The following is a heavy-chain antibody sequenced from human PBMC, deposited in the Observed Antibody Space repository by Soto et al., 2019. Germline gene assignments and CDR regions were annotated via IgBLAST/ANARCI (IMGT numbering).Heavy chain of an antibody. J-gene: IGHJ6*02. CDR3: AREGLDCSSSSCHYYYYYGMDV. Sequence: GESLKISCKGSGYSLTSYWIGWVRQMPGKGLEWMGIIYPGDSDTRYSPSFQGQVTISADRSISTAYLQWSSLKASDTTMYYCAREGLDCSSSSCHYYYYYGMDVWGQGTTVTVS. D-gene: IGHD2-2*01. CDR2: IYPGDSDT. CDR1: GYSLTSYW. V-gene: IGHV5-51*01.